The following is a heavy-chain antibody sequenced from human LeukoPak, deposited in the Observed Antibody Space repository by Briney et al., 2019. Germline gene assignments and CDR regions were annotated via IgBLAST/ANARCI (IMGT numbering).Heavy chain of an antibody. V-gene: IGHV3-23*01. D-gene: IGHD3-22*01. CDR1: GFTFSNYM. J-gene: IGHJ4*02. CDR3: AKMRSSGYFTDFDY. CDR2: ISGSGDNT. Sequence: GGSLRLSCAASGFTFSNYMMHWVRQAPGKGLEWVSGISGSGDNTYYADSVKGRFTISRDNSKNTLYVQVNSLGTEDTAAYYCAKMRSSGYFTDFDYWGQGTLVTVSS.